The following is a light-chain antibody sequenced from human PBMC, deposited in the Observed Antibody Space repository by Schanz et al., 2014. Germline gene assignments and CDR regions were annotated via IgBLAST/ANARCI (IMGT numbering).Light chain of an antibody. CDR3: QSYGSGSRV. V-gene: IGLV1-40*01. CDR2: ANT. CDR1: SSNIGAGYG. J-gene: IGLJ2*01. Sequence: VLTQPPSVSGAPGQRVTISCTGSSSNIGAGYGVHWYQLLPGTAPKLLIYANTNRPSGVPDRFSGSKSGTSAYLAITGLQAEDEADYYCQSYGSGSRVFGGGTKLTVL.